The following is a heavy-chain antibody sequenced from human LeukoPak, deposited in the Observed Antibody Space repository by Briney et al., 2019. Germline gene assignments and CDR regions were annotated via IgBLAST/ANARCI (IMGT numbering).Heavy chain of an antibody. V-gene: IGHV1-24*01. J-gene: IGHJ5*02. D-gene: IGHD3-10*01. CDR2: FDPEDGET. CDR1: GYTLTELS. Sequence: ASVKVSCKVSGYTLTELSMHWVRQAPGKGLEWMGGFDPEDGETIYAQKFQGRVTMTEDTSTDTVYMELSSLRSEDTAVYYCATDRGYYGSGSWFDPWGQGTLVTVSS. CDR3: ATDRGYYGSGSWFDP.